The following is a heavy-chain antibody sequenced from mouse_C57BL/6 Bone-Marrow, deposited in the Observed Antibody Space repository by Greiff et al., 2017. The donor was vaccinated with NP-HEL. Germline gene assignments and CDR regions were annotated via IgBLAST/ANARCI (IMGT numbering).Heavy chain of an antibody. CDR1: GFTFSSYA. CDR2: ISDGGSYT. CDR3: ARAEEYYVSSRNWYFDV. Sequence: EVKLVESGGGLVKPGGSLKLSCAASGFTFSSYAMSWVRQTPEKRLEWVATISDGGSYTYYPDNVKGRFTISRDNAKNNLYLQMSHLKSEDTAMYYCARAEEYYVSSRNWYFDVWGTGTTVTVSS. J-gene: IGHJ1*03. V-gene: IGHV5-4*03. D-gene: IGHD1-1*01.